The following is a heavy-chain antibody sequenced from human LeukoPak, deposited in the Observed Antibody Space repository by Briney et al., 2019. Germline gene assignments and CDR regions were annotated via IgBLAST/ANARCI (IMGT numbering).Heavy chain of an antibody. CDR2: INHSGST. D-gene: IGHD3-22*01. J-gene: IGHJ4*02. Sequence: PSETLSLTCAVYGGSFSDYYWNWIRQPPGKGLEWIGEINHSGSTNYNPSLKSRVTISVDASKNQFSLKLSSVTAADTAVYYCARAPYYYDSSGYYYLSPIDYWGQGTLVTVSS. CDR3: ARAPYYYDSSGYYYLSPIDY. V-gene: IGHV4-34*01. CDR1: GGSFSDYY.